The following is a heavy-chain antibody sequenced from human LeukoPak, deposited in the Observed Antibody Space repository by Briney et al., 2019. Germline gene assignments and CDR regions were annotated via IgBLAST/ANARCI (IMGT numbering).Heavy chain of an antibody. Sequence: GGSLRLSCAASGFTFSGYGMHWVRQAPGKGLEWVAVIWYDGSNKYYADSVQGRFTISRDNSKNTLYLQMNSLRVEDTALYYCARLGSIWSLDYWGQGTLGTVSS. CDR3: ARLGSIWSLDY. J-gene: IGHJ4*02. CDR2: IWYDGSNK. D-gene: IGHD3-3*02. CDR1: GFTFSGYG. V-gene: IGHV3-33*01.